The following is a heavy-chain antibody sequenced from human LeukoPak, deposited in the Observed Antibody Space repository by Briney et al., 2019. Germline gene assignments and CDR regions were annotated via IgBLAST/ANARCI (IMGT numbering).Heavy chain of an antibody. CDR1: GFTFSSYA. CDR2: ISGSGGST. D-gene: IGHD6-13*01. Sequence: GALRLSCAASGFTFSSYAMSWVRQAPGKGLEWVSAISGSGGSTYYADSVKGRFTISRDNSKNTLYLQMNSLRAEDTAVYYCAKDFGLAAARIPDYWGQGTLVTVSS. V-gene: IGHV3-23*01. CDR3: AKDFGLAAARIPDY. J-gene: IGHJ4*02.